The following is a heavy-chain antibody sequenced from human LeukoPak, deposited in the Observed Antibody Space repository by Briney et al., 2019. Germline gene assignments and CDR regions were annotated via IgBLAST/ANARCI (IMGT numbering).Heavy chain of an antibody. CDR3: ARDERGGGATDFDY. D-gene: IGHD1-26*01. Sequence: GGSLRLSCAASGFSFDAYTMNWVRQAPGKGLEWVSYISSSSSTIYYADSVKGRFTISRDNAKNSLYLQMNSLRAEDTAVYYCARDERGGGATDFDYWGQGTLVTVSS. V-gene: IGHV3-48*01. CDR1: GFSFDAYT. CDR2: ISSSSSTI. J-gene: IGHJ4*02.